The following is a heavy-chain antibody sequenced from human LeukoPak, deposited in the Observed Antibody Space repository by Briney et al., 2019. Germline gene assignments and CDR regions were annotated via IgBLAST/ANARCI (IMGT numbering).Heavy chain of an antibody. Sequence: GGSLRLSCAASGFTFNSYTMHWVRQAPGKGLEWVALISLDGSYKFSADSVKGRFTISRDNSKSTLYLHMSSLGPEDTAVYYCARDGGSLPFHHWGQGTLVTVSS. J-gene: IGHJ1*01. CDR1: GFTFNSYT. D-gene: IGHD1-26*01. CDR2: ISLDGSYK. V-gene: IGHV3-30-3*01. CDR3: ARDGGSLPFHH.